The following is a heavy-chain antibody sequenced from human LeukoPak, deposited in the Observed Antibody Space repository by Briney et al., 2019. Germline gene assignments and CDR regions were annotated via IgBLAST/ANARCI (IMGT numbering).Heavy chain of an antibody. D-gene: IGHD3-22*01. Sequence: GGSLRLSCIASGCTFNKYGMHWVRQAPGKGLEWVAVRSDDGSAQHYADSVRGRFTISRDNSTNTLSLQMNSLRPEDTAMYFCAKDRDPYSSGTWDSWGQGTLVIVSS. CDR2: RSDDGSAQ. CDR3: AKDRDPYSSGTWDS. CDR1: GCTFNKYG. J-gene: IGHJ1*01. V-gene: IGHV3-30*18.